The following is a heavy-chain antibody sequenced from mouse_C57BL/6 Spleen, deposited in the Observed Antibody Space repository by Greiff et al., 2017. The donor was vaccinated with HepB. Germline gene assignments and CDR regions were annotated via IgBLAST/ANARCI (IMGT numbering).Heavy chain of an antibody. CDR2: INPNYGTT. CDR3: ARAPYGNYWYFDV. Sequence: VQLKESGPELVKPGASVKISCKASGYSFTDYNMNWVKQSNGKSLEWIGVINPNYGTTSYNQKFKGKATLTVDKSSSTAYMQLNSLTSEDSAVYYCARAPYGNYWYFDVWGTGTTVTVSS. J-gene: IGHJ1*03. V-gene: IGHV1-39*01. D-gene: IGHD2-1*01. CDR1: GYSFTDYN.